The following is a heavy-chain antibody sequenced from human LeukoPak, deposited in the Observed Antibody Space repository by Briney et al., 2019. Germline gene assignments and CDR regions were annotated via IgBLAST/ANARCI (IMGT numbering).Heavy chain of an antibody. CDR1: GGSISSSSYY. Sequence: SETLSLTCTVSGGSISSSSYYWGWIRQPPGKGLEWIGSIYYSGSTYYNPSLKSRVTISVDTSKNQFSLKLSSVTAADTAVYYCAKDRGDHTVDYFDYWGQGTLVTVSS. CDR3: AKDRGDHTVDYFDY. D-gene: IGHD4-23*01. V-gene: IGHV4-39*02. CDR2: IYYSGST. J-gene: IGHJ4*02.